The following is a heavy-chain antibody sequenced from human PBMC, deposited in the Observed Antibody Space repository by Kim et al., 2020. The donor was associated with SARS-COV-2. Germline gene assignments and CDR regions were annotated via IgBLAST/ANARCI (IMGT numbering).Heavy chain of an antibody. CDR1: GFTFSSYS. CDR3: ARGTRRRIVVVTAIPFGSDY. CDR2: ISSSSSYI. J-gene: IGHJ4*02. V-gene: IGHV3-21*01. D-gene: IGHD2-21*02. Sequence: GGSLRLSCAASGFTFSSYSMNWVRQAPGKGLEWVSSISSSSSYIYYADSVKGRFTISRDNAKNSLYLQMNSLRAEDTAVYYCARGTRRRIVVVTAIPFGSDYWGQGTLVTVSS.